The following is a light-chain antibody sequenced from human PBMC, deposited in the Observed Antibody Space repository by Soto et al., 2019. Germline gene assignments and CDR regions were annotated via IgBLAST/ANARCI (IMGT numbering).Light chain of an antibody. J-gene: IGKJ1*01. CDR1: QAVNTR. CDR3: HQRQSCPRT. V-gene: IGKV3-11*01. CDR2: LAS. Sequence: EIVLTQSPATLSSFPGDRVTLSCRASQAVNTRLAWYQHKPGQAPRLLIYLASNRAAGVPARFSGSGSGTDFTLTISDVEPEDFAVYYCHQRQSCPRTFGQGTKVGIK.